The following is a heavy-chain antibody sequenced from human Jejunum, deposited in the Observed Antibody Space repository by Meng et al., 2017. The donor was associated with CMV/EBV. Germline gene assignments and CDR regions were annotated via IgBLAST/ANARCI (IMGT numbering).Heavy chain of an antibody. J-gene: IGHJ4*02. D-gene: IGHD6-13*01. CDR2: ISTYNGNT. CDR1: FATYG. V-gene: IGHV1-18*01. CDR3: ARSRGPDTSSWYYYFDY. Sequence: FATYGISWVRQAPGQGLEWMGWISTYNGNTNYAQKVQGRVTMTTDTSTSTAYMELRSLRSDDTAVYYCARSRGPDTSSWYYYFDYWGQGTLVTVSS.